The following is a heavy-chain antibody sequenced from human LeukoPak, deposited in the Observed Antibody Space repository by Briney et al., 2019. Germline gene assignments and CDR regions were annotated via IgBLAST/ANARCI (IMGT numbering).Heavy chain of an antibody. D-gene: IGHD6-19*01. Sequence: KPSETLSLTCTVSGVSISSYYWSWIWQSAGKGLEWIGRIHTSGSTYYNPSLKSRVTMSVDTSKNQFSLRLSSVTAADTAVYYCARDQREAVAGIGVAFDIWGQGTMVTVSS. V-gene: IGHV4-4*07. CDR3: ARDQREAVAGIGVAFDI. CDR2: IHTSGST. J-gene: IGHJ3*02. CDR1: GVSISSYY.